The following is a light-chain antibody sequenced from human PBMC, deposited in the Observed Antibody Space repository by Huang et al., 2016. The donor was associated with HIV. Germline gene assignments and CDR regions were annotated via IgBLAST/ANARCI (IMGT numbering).Light chain of an antibody. Sequence: IQLTQSPSSLSASVGDRVTITCRASQGIAGYLAWYQQKPEKAPKLLIYGVSTLQSGVPSRFSGSGSGTDFTLTISSLQPEDFATYYCQQLNSYPPGITFGQGTRLEIK. CDR3: QQLNSYPPGIT. CDR2: GVS. J-gene: IGKJ5*01. CDR1: QGIAGY. V-gene: IGKV1-9*01.